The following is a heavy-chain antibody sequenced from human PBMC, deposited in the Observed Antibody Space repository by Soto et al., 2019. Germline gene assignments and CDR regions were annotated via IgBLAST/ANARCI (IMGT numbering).Heavy chain of an antibody. V-gene: IGHV3-48*03. CDR1: GFTFSSFE. CDR3: ARDSRNSYGLDV. J-gene: IGHJ6*02. Sequence: VGSLRLSCAASGFTFSSFEMNWVRQAPGKGLEWVSYISGSGSTIYYADSVKGRFTTSRDNAKNSLYLQMNTLSAEDTALYYCARDSRNSYGLDVCGQRTTVTVSS. CDR2: ISGSGSTI.